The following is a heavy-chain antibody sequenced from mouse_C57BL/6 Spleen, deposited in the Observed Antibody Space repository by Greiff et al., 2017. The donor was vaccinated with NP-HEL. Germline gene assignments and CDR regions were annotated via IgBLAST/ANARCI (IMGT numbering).Heavy chain of an antibody. J-gene: IGHJ4*01. CDR1: GFSLTSYG. D-gene: IGHD1-1*01. CDR3: ARHGSNQGAMDY. Sequence: QVQLKESGPGLVAPSQRLSITCTVSGFSLTSYGVHWVRQPPGKGLEWLVVIWSDGSTTYNSALKSRLSISKDNSKSQVFLKMNSLQTDDTAMYYCARHGSNQGAMDYWGQGTSVTVSS. V-gene: IGHV2-6-1*01. CDR2: IWSDGST.